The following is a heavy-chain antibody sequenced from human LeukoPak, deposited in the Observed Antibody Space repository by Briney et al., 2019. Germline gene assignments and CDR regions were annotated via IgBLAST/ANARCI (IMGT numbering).Heavy chain of an antibody. CDR3: ARTKWGYAFDI. Sequence: SETLSLTCTVPGGSVRGYYWTWIRQPPGKGLGWIGYIYSSGNTSYNPSLKSRVTISLGTSEDQLSLRRSSVTAADMAVYYCARTKWGYAFDIWGQGTMVTVSS. D-gene: IGHD7-27*01. CDR2: IYSSGNT. CDR1: GGSVRGYY. V-gene: IGHV4-59*02. J-gene: IGHJ3*02.